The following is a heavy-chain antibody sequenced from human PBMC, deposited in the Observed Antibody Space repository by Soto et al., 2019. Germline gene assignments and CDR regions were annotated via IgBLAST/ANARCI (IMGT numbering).Heavy chain of an antibody. CDR3: ARPKYSGSGRWAMDV. Sequence: GESLKISCKGSGYSFTSYWISWVRQMPGKGLEWMGRIDPSDSYTNYSPSFQGHVTISADKSISTAYLQWSSLKASDTAVYYCARPKYSGSGRWAMDVWGQGTTVTVS. V-gene: IGHV5-10-1*01. CDR1: GYSFTSYW. CDR2: IDPSDSYT. J-gene: IGHJ6*02. D-gene: IGHD1-26*01.